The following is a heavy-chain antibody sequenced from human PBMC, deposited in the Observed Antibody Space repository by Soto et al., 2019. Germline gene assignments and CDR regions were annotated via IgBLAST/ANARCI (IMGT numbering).Heavy chain of an antibody. V-gene: IGHV3-53*01. CDR2: IYGGGTT. D-gene: IGHD6-19*01. Sequence: EVQMVESGGGLIQPGGSLRLSCAASGFTVSSKYMTWVRQAPGKGLEWVSVIYGGGTTYYADSVKGRFTISRDNSKNTLYLQMSSLRAEDTAVYYCVQPTGWPGFDFWRQGTLVTVSP. J-gene: IGHJ4*02. CDR1: GFTVSSKY. CDR3: VQPTGWPGFDF.